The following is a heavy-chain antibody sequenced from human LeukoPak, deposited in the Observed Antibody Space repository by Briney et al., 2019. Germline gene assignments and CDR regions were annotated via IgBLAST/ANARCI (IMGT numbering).Heavy chain of an antibody. CDR1: GGSISSYY. V-gene: IGHV4-59*12. D-gene: IGHD5-18*01. CDR3: ARMRGYSYGYGVGAFDI. J-gene: IGHJ3*02. Sequence: SETLSLTCTVSGGSISSYYWSWIRQPPGKGLEWIGYIYYSGSTNYNPSLKSRVTISVDTSKNQFSLKLSSVTAADTAVYYCARMRGYSYGYGVGAFDIWGQGTMVTVSS. CDR2: IYYSGST.